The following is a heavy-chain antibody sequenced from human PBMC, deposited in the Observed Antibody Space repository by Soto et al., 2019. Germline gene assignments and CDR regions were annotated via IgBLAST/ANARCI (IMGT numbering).Heavy chain of an antibody. CDR2: ISSSGSTI. V-gene: IGHV3-48*03. Sequence: RLSCAASGFTFSSYEMNWVRQAPGKGLEWDSYISSSGSTIYYADSVKGRFTISRDDAKNSLYLQMNSLRAEDTAVYYCARDPSIAAAGTRGYYYYGMDVWGQGTTATVSS. CDR3: ARDPSIAAAGTRGYYYYGMDV. D-gene: IGHD6-13*01. J-gene: IGHJ6*02. CDR1: GFTFSSYE.